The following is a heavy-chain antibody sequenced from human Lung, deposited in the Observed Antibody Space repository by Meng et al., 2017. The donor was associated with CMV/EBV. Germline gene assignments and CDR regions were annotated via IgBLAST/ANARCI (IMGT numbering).Heavy chain of an antibody. J-gene: IGHJ4*02. V-gene: IGHV3-21*01. CDR3: ARESLLSPNWGPGDLDC. Sequence: GESXKISCAASGFTFSSYSMNWVRQAPGKGLEWVSSISSSSSYIYYADSVKGRFTISRDNAKNSLYLQMNSLRAEDTAVYYCARESLLSPNWGPGDLDCWXQGTXVTVSS. CDR2: ISSSSSYI. D-gene: IGHD7-27*01. CDR1: GFTFSSYS.